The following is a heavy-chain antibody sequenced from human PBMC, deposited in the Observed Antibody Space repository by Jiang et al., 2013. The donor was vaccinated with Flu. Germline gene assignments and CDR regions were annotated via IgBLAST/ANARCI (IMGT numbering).Heavy chain of an antibody. Sequence: QVQLLESGGGVVQPGRSLRLSCAASGFTFSSYGMHWVRQAPGKGLEWVAVIWYDGSNKYYADSVKGRFTISRDNSKNTLYLQMNSLRAEDTAVYYCARGGRWLQLRVDYWGQGTLV. CDR3: ARGGRWLQLRVDY. CDR2: IWYDGSNK. V-gene: IGHV3-33*01. J-gene: IGHJ4*02. D-gene: IGHD5-24*01. CDR1: GFTFSSYG.